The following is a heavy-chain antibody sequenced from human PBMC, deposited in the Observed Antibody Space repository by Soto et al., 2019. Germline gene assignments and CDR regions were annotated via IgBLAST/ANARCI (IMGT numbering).Heavy chain of an antibody. CDR2: TSGSDGKT. D-gene: IGHD3-3*01. V-gene: IGHV3-23*01. Sequence: GGSLRLSCAASGFSFGSYALSWVRQAPGKGLEWVSTTSGSDGKTFYADSVKGRFSISRDTSQSTLYLQMNSLRADDTAIYYCARWSYLDYWGQGTRVTVSS. CDR3: ARWSYLDY. CDR1: GFSFGSYA. J-gene: IGHJ4*02.